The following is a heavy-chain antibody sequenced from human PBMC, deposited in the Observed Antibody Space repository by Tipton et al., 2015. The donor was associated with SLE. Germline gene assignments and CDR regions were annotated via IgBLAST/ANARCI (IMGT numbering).Heavy chain of an antibody. J-gene: IGHJ4*02. V-gene: IGHV1-69*05. D-gene: IGHD3-22*01. CDR1: GGTFSSYA. CDR2: IIPIFGTA. Sequence: QSGAEVKKPGSSVKVSCKASGGTFSSYAISWVRQAPGQGLEWMGGIIPIFGTANYAQKFQGRVTITTDESTSTAYMELSSLRSEDPAVYYCALHYYDSSGYYYGLDYWGQGTLVTVSS. CDR3: ALHYYDSSGYYYGLDY.